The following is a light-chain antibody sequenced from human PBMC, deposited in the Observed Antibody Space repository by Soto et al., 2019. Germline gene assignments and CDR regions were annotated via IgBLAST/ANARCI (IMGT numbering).Light chain of an antibody. CDR2: YAS. CDR1: QNVHSN. Sequence: EVVMTQSPATPSVSPGERATLSCRASQNVHSNIAWYQQKPGQAPSLLTSYASTSATGIPARCSGSGSGTEFTLTISSLQSEDFGVYYCQHYSNWPPTFGPATKVESK. J-gene: IGKJ3*01. V-gene: IGKV3-15*01. CDR3: QHYSNWPPT.